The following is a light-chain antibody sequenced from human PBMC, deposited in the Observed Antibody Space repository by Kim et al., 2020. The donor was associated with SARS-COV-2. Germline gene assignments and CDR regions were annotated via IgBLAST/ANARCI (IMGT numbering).Light chain of an antibody. V-gene: IGKV1-12*01. CDR2: SAS. CDR1: QDITSS. CDR3: QQSITFPLT. J-gene: IGKJ4*01. Sequence: ASVGDRVTVTCQASQDITSSLVWYQQKPGQAPNLLIYSASNLERGVPSRFSGSGSGTEFTLTLSSLQPEDIATYYCQQSITFPLTFGGGTKVDIK.